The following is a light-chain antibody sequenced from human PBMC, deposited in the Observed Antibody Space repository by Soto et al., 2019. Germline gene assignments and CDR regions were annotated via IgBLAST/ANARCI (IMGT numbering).Light chain of an antibody. CDR2: AAS. J-gene: IGKJ3*01. V-gene: IGKV1-27*01. Sequence: DVQMTQSPSSLSASVGDSVTITCRASQGISNYLAWYQQTPGKVPKLLIYAASTLPSGVPSRFSGSGSCTVFTLTISSLQPEDVATSYCQKYNSAPFTFGPGTKVGLK. CDR1: QGISNY. CDR3: QKYNSAPFT.